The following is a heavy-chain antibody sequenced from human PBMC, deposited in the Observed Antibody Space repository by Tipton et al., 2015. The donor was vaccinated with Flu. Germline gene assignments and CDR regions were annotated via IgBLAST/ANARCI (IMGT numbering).Heavy chain of an antibody. D-gene: IGHD3-10*01. Sequence: TLSLTCTVSGGPISTNSFYWNWIRQPAGKGLEWIGRIYTSGSTNYNPSLKSRVTISVDTSKNQFSLNLNSVTAADTAAYHCARGRWFDALNIWSQGTMVTVSS. V-gene: IGHV4-61*02. CDR2: IYTSGST. CDR1: GGPISTNSFY. CDR3: ARGRWFDALNI. J-gene: IGHJ3*02.